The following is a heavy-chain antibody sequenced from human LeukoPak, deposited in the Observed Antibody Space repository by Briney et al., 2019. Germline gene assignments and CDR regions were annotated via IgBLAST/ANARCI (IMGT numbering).Heavy chain of an antibody. CDR2: IYYTGTT. Sequence: PSQTLSLTCTVSGGSISSGGDYWSLIRQHPGKGLEWIGYIYYTGTTYYNPSLKSRITISVDTSKNQFSLNLSSMTAADTAVYYCARAAWRGPNSRDAFDIWGQGTAVTVSS. V-gene: IGHV4-31*03. D-gene: IGHD4/OR15-4a*01. CDR3: ARAAWRGPNSRDAFDI. J-gene: IGHJ3*02. CDR1: GGSISSGGDY.